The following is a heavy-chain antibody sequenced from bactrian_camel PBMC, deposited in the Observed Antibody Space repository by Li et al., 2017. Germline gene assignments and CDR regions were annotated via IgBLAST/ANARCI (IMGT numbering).Heavy chain of an antibody. CDR3: AARPSIYGPELDAQTYNY. Sequence: VQLVESGGGLVQPGGSLRLSCAASGFPFSTYGYDIHWVRQAPGKGLEWVSTINSAGGSTYYADSVKGRFTISQDNAETKNTVYLQMDSLEPEDTAMYYCAARPSIYGPELDAQTYNYWGQGTQVTVS. J-gene: IGHJ4*01. CDR1: GFPFSTYGYD. CDR2: INSAGGST. D-gene: IGHD3*01. V-gene: IGHV3S40*01.